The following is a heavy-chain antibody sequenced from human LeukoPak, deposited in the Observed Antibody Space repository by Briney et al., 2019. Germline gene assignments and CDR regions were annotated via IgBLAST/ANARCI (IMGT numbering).Heavy chain of an antibody. J-gene: IGHJ4*02. CDR1: GGSFSGYY. CDR2: INHSGST. D-gene: IGHD3-10*01. V-gene: IGHV4-34*01. Sequence: PSETLSLTCAVYGGSFSGYYWSWIRQPPGKGLEWIGEINHSGSTNYNPSLKSRVTISVDTSKNQFSLKLSSVTAADTAVYYCARSGSGSSVTDYWGQGTLVTVSS. CDR3: ARSGSGSSVTDY.